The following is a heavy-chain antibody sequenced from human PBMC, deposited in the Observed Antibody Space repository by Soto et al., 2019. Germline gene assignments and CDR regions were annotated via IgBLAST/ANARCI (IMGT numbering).Heavy chain of an antibody. J-gene: IGHJ5*02. CDR1: GVSFSSFA. D-gene: IGHD2-21*01. CDR3: EKCAVLSTTSGGWCNWFDP. Sequence: EVQLLETGGTLVQPGESLRLSCEVSGVSFSSFAMNWVRQATGEGLEWVSSIRGTASSYADSVKGRFTISRDNSKNTVYPQMNTLTGEDTAVYYFEKCAVLSTTSGGWCNWFDPGGQGTLVIVSS. CDR2: IRGTAS. V-gene: IGHV3-23*01.